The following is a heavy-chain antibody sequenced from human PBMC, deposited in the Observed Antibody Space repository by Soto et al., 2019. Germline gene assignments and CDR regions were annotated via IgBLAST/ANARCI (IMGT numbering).Heavy chain of an antibody. J-gene: IGHJ5*01. CDR3: ARDVRELLRWLFDS. CDR1: GGSISSGDYY. V-gene: IGHV4-30-4*01. D-gene: IGHD1-7*01. Sequence: SETLSLTCTVSGGSISSGDYYWSWIRQPPGKGLEWIGYIYYSGSTYYNPSLKSRVTISVDTSKNQFSLKLSSVTAADTAVYYCARDVRELLRWLFDSSGQGSLVIVSS. CDR2: IYYSGST.